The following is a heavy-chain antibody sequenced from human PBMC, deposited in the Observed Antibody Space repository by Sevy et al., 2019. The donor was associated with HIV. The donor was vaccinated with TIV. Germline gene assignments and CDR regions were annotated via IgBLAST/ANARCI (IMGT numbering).Heavy chain of an antibody. CDR3: AKDLWFGELNNYYGMDV. V-gene: IGHV3-30*18. CDR1: GFTFSSYG. Sequence: GGSLRLSCAASGFTFSSYGMHWVRQAPGKGLEWLAVISYDGSNKYYADSVKGRFTISRDNSKNTLYLQMNSLRAEDTAVYYSAKDLWFGELNNYYGMDVWGQGTTVTVSS. D-gene: IGHD3-10*01. CDR2: ISYDGSNK. J-gene: IGHJ6*02.